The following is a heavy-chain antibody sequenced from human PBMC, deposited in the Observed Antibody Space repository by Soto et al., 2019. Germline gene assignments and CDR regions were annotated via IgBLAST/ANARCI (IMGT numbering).Heavy chain of an antibody. J-gene: IGHJ4*02. CDR2: ISYDGTNK. D-gene: IGHD6-13*01. CDR1: GFTFRSYA. Sequence: QVQLVESGGGVVQPGRSLRLSCAASGFTFRSYAMDWVRQAPGKGLEWVAVISYDGTNKYYADSVKGRFTISRDNSKKTLSLQMNSLRAEDAAVYYGARGDSNSWSDYWGQGTLVTVSS. CDR3: ARGDSNSWSDY. V-gene: IGHV3-30*01.